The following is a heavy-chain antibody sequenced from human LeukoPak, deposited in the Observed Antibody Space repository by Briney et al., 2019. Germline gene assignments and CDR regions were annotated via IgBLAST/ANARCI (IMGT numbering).Heavy chain of an antibody. D-gene: IGHD3-22*01. CDR3: ARDWDLYYYDSSGYHYSDAFDI. Sequence: PGGSLRLSCAASGFTFSSYWMHWVRQAPGKGLVWVSRINSDGSSTTYADSVKGRFTISRDNAKNTLYLQMNSLRAEDTAVYYCARDWDLYYYDSSGYHYSDAFDIWGQGTMVTVSS. V-gene: IGHV3-74*01. CDR1: GFTFSSYW. J-gene: IGHJ3*02. CDR2: INSDGSST.